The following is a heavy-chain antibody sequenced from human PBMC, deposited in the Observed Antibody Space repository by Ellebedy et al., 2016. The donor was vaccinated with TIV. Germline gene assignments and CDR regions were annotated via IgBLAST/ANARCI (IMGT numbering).Heavy chain of an antibody. J-gene: IGHJ4*02. CDR3: ARGGYNYGYGHLDY. V-gene: IGHV1-69*05. CDR1: GGTFRSYA. D-gene: IGHD5-18*01. CDR2: IIPIFGTA. Sequence: ASVKVSCKASGGTFRSYAISWVRQAPGQGLEWMGGIIPIFGTANYAQKFQDRVTVTRDTSATTAYMELSNLRSEQTAVYYCARGGYNYGYGHLDYWGQGTLVTVSS.